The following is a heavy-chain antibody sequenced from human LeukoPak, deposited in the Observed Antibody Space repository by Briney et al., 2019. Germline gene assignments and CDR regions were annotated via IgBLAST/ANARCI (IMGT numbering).Heavy chain of an antibody. D-gene: IGHD1-26*01. CDR1: GFTFSSYA. CDR3: ARPATNDGGSYYFDY. CDR2: ISYDGSNK. J-gene: IGHJ4*02. Sequence: GGSLRLSCAASGFTFSSYAMHWVRQAPGKGLEGVAVISYDGSNKYYADSVKGRFTISRDNSKNTLYLQMNSLRAEDTAVYYCARPATNDGGSYYFDYWGQGTLVTVSS. V-gene: IGHV3-30-3*01.